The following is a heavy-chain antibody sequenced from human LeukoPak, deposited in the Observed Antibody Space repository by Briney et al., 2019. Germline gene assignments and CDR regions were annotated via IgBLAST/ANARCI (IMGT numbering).Heavy chain of an antibody. V-gene: IGHV3-30*02. J-gene: IGHJ3*02. CDR2: IRYDGSNK. CDR1: GFTFSSYG. Sequence: GGSLRLSCAASGFTFSSYGMHWVRQAPGKGLEWVAFIRYDGSNKYYADSVKGRFTISRDNAKNSLYLQMTSLTAEDTAVYYCARDRRVGGWGGAFDIWGQGTKVTVSS. D-gene: IGHD2-21*01. CDR3: ARDRRVGGWGGAFDI.